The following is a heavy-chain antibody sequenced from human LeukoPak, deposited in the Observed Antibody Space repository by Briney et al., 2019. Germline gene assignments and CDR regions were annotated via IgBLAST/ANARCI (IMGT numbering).Heavy chain of an antibody. CDR2: ISYDGSNK. V-gene: IGHV3-30*18. J-gene: IGHJ4*02. Sequence: GRSLRLSCAASGFTFSSYGMHWVRQAPGKGLERVAVISYDGSNKYYADSVKGRFTISRNNSKNTLYLQMTSLRAEDTAVYYCAKGSSGTLFDYWGQGTLVTVSS. CDR1: GFTFSSYG. CDR3: AKGSSGTLFDY. D-gene: IGHD3-10*01.